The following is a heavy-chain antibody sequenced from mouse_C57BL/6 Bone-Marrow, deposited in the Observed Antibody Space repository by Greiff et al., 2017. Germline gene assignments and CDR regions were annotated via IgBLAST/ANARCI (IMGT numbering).Heavy chain of an antibody. CDR2: IWRGGGT. CDR1: GFSLTSYG. Sequence: VQLQESGPGLVQPSQSLSITCTVSGFSLTSYGVHWVRQSPGKGLEWLGVIWRGGGTAYNAAFMSRLSITKDNSKSQVFFKMNSLQADDTAIYYCAKPGYGNYDWYFDVWGKGTTVTVSS. CDR3: AKPGYGNYDWYFDV. J-gene: IGHJ1*03. V-gene: IGHV2-5*01. D-gene: IGHD2-1*01.